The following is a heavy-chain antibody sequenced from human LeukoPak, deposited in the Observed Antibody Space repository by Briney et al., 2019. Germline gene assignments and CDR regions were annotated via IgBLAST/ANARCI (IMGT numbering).Heavy chain of an antibody. D-gene: IGHD3-22*01. CDR3: AKRGVVIRVILVGFHKEAYYFDS. V-gene: IGHV3-23*01. J-gene: IGHJ4*02. Sequence: GGSMRFSCAVSGITISNYGMSWVRQARGKGQEWVAGISGGSGSTYYAASVRGRITNSRDNPKNTLYLQMNSLRAEDTAVYICAKRGVVIRVILVGFHKEAYYFDSWGQGALVTVSS. CDR1: GITISNYG. CDR2: ISGGSGST.